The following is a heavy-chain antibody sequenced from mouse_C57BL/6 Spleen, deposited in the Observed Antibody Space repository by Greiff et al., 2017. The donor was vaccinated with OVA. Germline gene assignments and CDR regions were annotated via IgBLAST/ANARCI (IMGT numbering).Heavy chain of an antibody. J-gene: IGHJ2*01. CDR3: ARSGDNDVSCDY. Sequence: QVQLQQPGAELVKPGASVKMSCKASGYTFTSYWITWVKQRPGQGLEWIGDIYPGSGSTNYNEKFKSKSTLTVDTSSSTAYMQLSSLTSEDSAVCYCARSGDNDVSCDYWGQGTTLTVSS. V-gene: IGHV1-55*01. CDR2: IYPGSGST. D-gene: IGHD2-4*01. CDR1: GYTFTSYW.